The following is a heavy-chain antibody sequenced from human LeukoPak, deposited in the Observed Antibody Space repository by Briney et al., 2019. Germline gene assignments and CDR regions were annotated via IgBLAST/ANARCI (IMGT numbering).Heavy chain of an antibody. V-gene: IGHV3-74*01. D-gene: IGHD1-26*01. CDR1: GFTFSRYW. J-gene: IGHJ4*02. Sequence: PGGSLRLSCAASGFTFSRYWMHWVRQAPGKGLVWISRINSGGSSTSYADSVKGRFTISRDNAKNTLYLQMNGLRAEDTAVYYCAKSLGAPDDYWGQGTLVTVSS. CDR3: AKSLGAPDDY. CDR2: INSGGSST.